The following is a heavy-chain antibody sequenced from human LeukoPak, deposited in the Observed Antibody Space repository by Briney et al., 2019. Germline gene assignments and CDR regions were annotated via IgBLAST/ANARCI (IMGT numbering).Heavy chain of an antibody. V-gene: IGHV4-39*01. CDR3: ARQLEWSLDY. J-gene: IGHJ4*02. D-gene: IGHD3-3*01. Sequence: SETLSLTCTVSGGSISSNSYHWVWIRQPPGKGLEWIGTIYYSGSTFYKSSLKSRVTISVDTSQNQFSLRLSSVTAADTAVYYCARQLEWSLDYWGQGTLVTVSS. CDR2: IYYSGST. CDR1: GGSISSNSYH.